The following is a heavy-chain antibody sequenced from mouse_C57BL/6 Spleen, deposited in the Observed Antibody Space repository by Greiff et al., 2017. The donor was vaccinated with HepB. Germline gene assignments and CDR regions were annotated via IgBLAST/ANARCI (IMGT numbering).Heavy chain of an antibody. J-gene: IGHJ2*01. CDR2: IYPGSGST. CDR1: GYTFTSYW. D-gene: IGHD2-4*01. V-gene: IGHV1-55*01. Sequence: QVQLQQPGAELVKPGASVKMSCKASGYTFTSYWITWVKQRPGQGLEWIGEIYPGSGSTNYNEKFKSKATLTVDTSSSTAYMQLSSLTSEDSAVYYCARENDYDVQVFDYWGQGTTLTVSS. CDR3: ARENDYDVQVFDY.